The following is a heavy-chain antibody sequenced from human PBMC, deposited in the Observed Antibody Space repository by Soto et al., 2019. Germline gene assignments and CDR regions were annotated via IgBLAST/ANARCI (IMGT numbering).Heavy chain of an antibody. V-gene: IGHV1-69*01. CDR1: GDTFGRFT. CDR3: ARDPSTINKLIGVWFDP. D-gene: IGHD4-4*01. Sequence: QIRLVQSGAEVQKPGSSVRVSCKASGDTFGRFTINWVRQAHGQGLEWMGGIKPISDITNYAQRFQGRVTFTADASTRTVYLELSSLRSEDTAMYYCARDPSTINKLIGVWFDPWGQGTLVTVSS. CDR2: IKPISDIT. J-gene: IGHJ5*02.